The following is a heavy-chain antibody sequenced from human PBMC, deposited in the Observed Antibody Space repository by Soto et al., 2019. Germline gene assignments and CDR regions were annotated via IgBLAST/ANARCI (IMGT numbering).Heavy chain of an antibody. CDR3: AKDHPQKARYFDWLYYYYGMDV. V-gene: IGHV3-30*18. Sequence: PGGSLRLSCAASGFTFSSYGMHWVRQAPGKGLEWVAVISYGGSNKYYADSVKGRFTISRDNSKNTLYLQMNSLRAEDTAVYYCAKDHPQKARYFDWLYYYYGMDVWGQGTTVTVSS. CDR1: GFTFSSYG. J-gene: IGHJ6*02. CDR2: ISYGGSNK. D-gene: IGHD3-9*01.